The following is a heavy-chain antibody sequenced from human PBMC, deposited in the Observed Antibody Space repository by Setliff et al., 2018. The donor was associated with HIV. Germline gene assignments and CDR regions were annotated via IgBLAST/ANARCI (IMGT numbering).Heavy chain of an antibody. CDR3: ARDRSHSSMGATDRPIDY. V-gene: IGHV1-46*01. CDR2: INPSGGST. J-gene: IGHJ4*02. Sequence: ASVKVSCKASGYTFTSYYMHWVRQAPGQGLEWMGIINPSGGSTSYAQKFQGRVTMTRDTSTSTVYMELSSLRSEDTAVYYCARDRSHSSMGATDRPIDYWGQGTRVTVSS. CDR1: GYTFTSYY. D-gene: IGHD1-26*01.